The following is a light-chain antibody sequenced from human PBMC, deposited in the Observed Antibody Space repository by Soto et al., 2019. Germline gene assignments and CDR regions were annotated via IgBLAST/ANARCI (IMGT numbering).Light chain of an antibody. CDR3: CSYAGSSTYV. V-gene: IGLV2-23*02. CDR1: SSDVGSYNL. Sequence: QPVLTQPASGSGAPGQSISITCTETSSDVGSYNLVSWYQQHPGKAPKLMIYEVSKRPSGVSNRFSGSKSGNTASLTISGLQAEDEADYYCCSYAGSSTYVFGTGTKVTVL. J-gene: IGLJ1*01. CDR2: EVS.